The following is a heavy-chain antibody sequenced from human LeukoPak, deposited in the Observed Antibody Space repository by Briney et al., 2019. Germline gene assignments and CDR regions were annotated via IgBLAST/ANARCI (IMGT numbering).Heavy chain of an antibody. CDR3: AKDLIAAFDY. D-gene: IGHD6-25*01. Sequence: GGSLRLSCAASGFTFKLYWMHWVRQVPGKRPVWVSRINDDGSDTVYADSVRGRFTISRDDAKNTVYLQMNNLRAEDTAVYYCAKDLIAAFDYWGQGTLVTVSS. CDR2: INDDGSDT. V-gene: IGHV3-74*01. J-gene: IGHJ4*02. CDR1: GFTFKLYW.